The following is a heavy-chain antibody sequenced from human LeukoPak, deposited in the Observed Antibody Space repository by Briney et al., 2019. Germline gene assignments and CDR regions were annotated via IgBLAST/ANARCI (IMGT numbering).Heavy chain of an antibody. V-gene: IGHV4-59*01. Sequence: PSETLSLTCTVSGGSISSYYWSWIRQPPGKGLEWIGYIYYSGSTNYNPSLKSRVTISVDTSKNQFSLKLSSVTAADTAVYYCARLGYCSSTSCYGTWFDPWGQGTLVTVSS. J-gene: IGHJ5*02. D-gene: IGHD2-2*01. CDR1: GGSISSYY. CDR2: IYYSGST. CDR3: ARLGYCSSTSCYGTWFDP.